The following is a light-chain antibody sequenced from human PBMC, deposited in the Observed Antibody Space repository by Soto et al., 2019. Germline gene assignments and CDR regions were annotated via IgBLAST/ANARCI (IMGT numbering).Light chain of an antibody. Sequence: DSQLTRSPSSLSASVGGIGPTTCRASQSISRYVNWSQPKTGKAPKLLSDAESSLQSWVPSRVSGRGAGTDCTLTISSLQPEDVATYYCQQLNSYSITFGQGTRLDIK. CDR3: QQLNSYSIT. J-gene: IGKJ5*01. V-gene: IGKV1-39*01. CDR2: AES. CDR1: QSISRY.